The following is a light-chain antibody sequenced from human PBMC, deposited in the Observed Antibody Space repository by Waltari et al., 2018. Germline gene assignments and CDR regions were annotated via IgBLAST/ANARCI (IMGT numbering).Light chain of an antibody. J-gene: IGLJ3*02. CDR2: EVG. CDR1: SSDIGEYI. CDR3: LSYTTSDILGV. Sequence: QSALTQPASVSGSPGQSITISCTGISSDIGEYIVSWSQHHPGKAPKLVIYEVGSRPPGVSQRFTGSKSSNTASLTISGLQAEDEADYYCLSYTTSDILGVFGGGTKLTVL. V-gene: IGLV2-14*01.